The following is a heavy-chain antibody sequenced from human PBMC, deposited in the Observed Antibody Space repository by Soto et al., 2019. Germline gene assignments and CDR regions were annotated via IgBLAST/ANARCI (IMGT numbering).Heavy chain of an antibody. J-gene: IGHJ4*02. V-gene: IGHV3-30*18. CDR2: ISYDGSNK. CDR3: AKDGLLLWFGELLYPHYFDY. D-gene: IGHD3-10*01. CDR1: GFTFSSYG. Sequence: GGSLRLSCAASGFTFSSYGMHWVRQAPGKGLEWVAVISYDGSNKYYADSVKGRFTISRDNSKNTLYLQMNSLRAEDTAVYYCAKDGLLLWFGELLYPHYFDYWGQGTLVTVSS.